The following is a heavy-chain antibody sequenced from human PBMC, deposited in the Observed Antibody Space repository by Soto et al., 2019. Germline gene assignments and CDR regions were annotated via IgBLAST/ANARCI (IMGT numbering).Heavy chain of an antibody. CDR3: GRAHRDLQQLVHYYYSMDV. CDR2: IYYSGST. CDR1: GGSISSSNW. V-gene: IGHV4-4*02. Sequence: PSETLSLTCAVSGGSISSSNWWSWVRQPPGKELEWIGYIYYSGSTNYNPSLKSRVTISVDTSKNQFSLKLTSVTAADTAVYYCGRAHRDLQQLVHYYYSMDVWGQGTTVTVSS. J-gene: IGHJ6*02. D-gene: IGHD6-13*01.